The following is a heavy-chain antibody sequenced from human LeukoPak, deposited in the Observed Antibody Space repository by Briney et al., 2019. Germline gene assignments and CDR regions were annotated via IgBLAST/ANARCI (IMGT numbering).Heavy chain of an antibody. CDR3: ARDPPLLWFGESPRYFDY. CDR1: GFTFSSYW. CDR2: INSDGSST. D-gene: IGHD3-10*01. J-gene: IGHJ4*02. Sequence: PGGSLRLSCAASGFTFSSYWMHWVRQVPGKGLVWVSRINSDGSSTSYADSVKGRFTISRDNAKNSLYLQMNSLRAEDTAVYYCARDPPLLWFGESPRYFDYWGQGTLVTVSS. V-gene: IGHV3-74*01.